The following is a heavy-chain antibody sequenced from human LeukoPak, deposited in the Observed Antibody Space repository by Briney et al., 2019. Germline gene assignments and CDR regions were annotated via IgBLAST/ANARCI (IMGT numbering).Heavy chain of an antibody. J-gene: IGHJ4*02. V-gene: IGHV5-51*01. Sequence: ESLKLSCECSGYRFTSYWIGWVRQMPGKGLEWMGIIYPGDSDTRYSPSFQGQVTISADKSISTASLQWRSLKASDTAMYYCARMIAARSFDCWGQGTLVTVSS. CDR1: GYRFTSYW. D-gene: IGHD6-6*01. CDR3: ARMIAARSFDC. CDR2: IYPGDSDT.